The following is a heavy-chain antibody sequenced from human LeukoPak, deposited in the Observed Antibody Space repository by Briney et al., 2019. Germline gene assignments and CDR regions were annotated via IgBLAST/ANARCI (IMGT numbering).Heavy chain of an antibody. D-gene: IGHD3-9*01. CDR2: IDPSGGST. Sequence: AASVKVSCKASGYTFTSYYIHWVRQPPGQGLEWMGIIDPSGGSTNYAQKFQGRVTVTRDTSTSTVNMELRSLTSEDTAVYYCARAQYFDWVSSLDYWGQGTLVTVSS. J-gene: IGHJ4*02. CDR1: GYTFTSYY. V-gene: IGHV1-46*01. CDR3: ARAQYFDWVSSLDY.